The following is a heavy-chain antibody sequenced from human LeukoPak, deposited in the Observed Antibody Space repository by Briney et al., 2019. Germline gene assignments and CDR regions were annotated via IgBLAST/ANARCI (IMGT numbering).Heavy chain of an antibody. J-gene: IGHJ4*02. CDR1: GGSFSGYY. V-gene: IGHV4-34*01. D-gene: IGHD3-22*01. CDR3: ARGFGASSGYHELFGY. CDR2: INHSGST. Sequence: PSETLSLTCAVYGGSFSGYYWSWIRQPPGKGLEWIGEINHSGSTNYNPSLKSRVTISVDTSKNQFSLKLSSVTAADTAVYYCARGFGASSGYHELFGYWGQGTLVTVSS.